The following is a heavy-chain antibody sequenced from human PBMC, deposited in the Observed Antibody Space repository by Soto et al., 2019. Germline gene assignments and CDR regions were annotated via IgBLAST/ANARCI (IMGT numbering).Heavy chain of an antibody. J-gene: IGHJ6*02. Sequence: ASVKVSCKASGYTFTGYYMHWVRQAPGQGLEWMGWINPNSGGTNYAQKFQGWVTMTRDTSISTAYMELSRLRSDDTAVYYCARGGSSSYYYYGMDVWGQGTTVTVSS. D-gene: IGHD6-6*01. CDR3: ARGGSSSYYYYGMDV. CDR1: GYTFTGYY. CDR2: INPNSGGT. V-gene: IGHV1-2*04.